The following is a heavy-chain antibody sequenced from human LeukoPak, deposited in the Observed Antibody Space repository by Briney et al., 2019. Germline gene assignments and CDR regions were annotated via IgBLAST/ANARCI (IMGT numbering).Heavy chain of an antibody. Sequence: GASVKVSCKASGGTFSSYAISWVRQAPGQGLEWMGGIIPIFGTANYAQKFQGRVTITADKSTSTAYMELSSLRSEDTAVYYCARVSAVAGTYYYMDVWGKGTTVTVSS. J-gene: IGHJ6*03. V-gene: IGHV1-69*06. CDR3: ARVSAVAGTYYYMDV. CDR2: IIPIFGTA. D-gene: IGHD6-19*01. CDR1: GGTFSSYA.